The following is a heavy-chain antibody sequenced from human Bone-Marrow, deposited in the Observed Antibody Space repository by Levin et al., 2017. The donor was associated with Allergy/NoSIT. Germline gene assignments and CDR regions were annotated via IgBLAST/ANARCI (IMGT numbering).Heavy chain of an antibody. CDR2: ISSSSSYI. D-gene: IGHD1-26*01. CDR3: ARGVQNWELPYYYGMDV. Sequence: GGSLRLSCAASGFTFSSYSMNWVRQAPGKGLEWVSSISSSSSYIYYADSVKGRFTISRDNAKNSLYLQMNSLRAEDTAVYYCARGVQNWELPYYYGMDVWGQGTTVTVSS. J-gene: IGHJ6*02. CDR1: GFTFSSYS. V-gene: IGHV3-21*01.